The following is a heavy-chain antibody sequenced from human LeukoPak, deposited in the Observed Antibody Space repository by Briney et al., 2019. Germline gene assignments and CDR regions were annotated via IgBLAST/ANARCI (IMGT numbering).Heavy chain of an antibody. CDR3: TTGTVVTPPFDY. J-gene: IGHJ4*02. Sequence: GGSLRLSCAASGFTFSNAWMSWVRQAPGKGLEWVGRIKSKTDGGTTDYAAPVKGRFTISRDDSKNTLYLQMNSLKTEDTAVYYCTTGTVVTPPFDYWGQGTRVTVSS. V-gene: IGHV3-15*01. D-gene: IGHD4-23*01. CDR2: IKSKTDGGTT. CDR1: GFTFSNAW.